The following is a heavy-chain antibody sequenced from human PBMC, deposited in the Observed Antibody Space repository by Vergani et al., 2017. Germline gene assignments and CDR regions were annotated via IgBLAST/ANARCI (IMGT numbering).Heavy chain of an antibody. D-gene: IGHD2-2*01. J-gene: IGHJ6*02. V-gene: IGHV4-59*12. CDR3: ARRLGYCSSTSCYRGPRYYGMDV. CDR2: INHSGST. CDR1: GGSISSYY. Sequence: QVQLQESGPGLVKPSETLSLTCTVSGGSISSYYWSWIRQPPGKGLEWIGEINHSGSTNYNPSLKSRVTISVDTSKNQFSLKLSSVTAADTAVYYCARRLGYCSSTSCYRGPRYYGMDVWGQGTTVTVSS.